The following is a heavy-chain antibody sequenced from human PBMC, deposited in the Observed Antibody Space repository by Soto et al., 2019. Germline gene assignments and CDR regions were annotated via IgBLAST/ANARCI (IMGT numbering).Heavy chain of an antibody. D-gene: IGHD2-2*01. CDR1: WFTFSGSA. Sequence: GGSLRLSCAASWFTFSGSAMHWVRQASGKGLEWVGRIRSKANSYATAYAASVKGRFTISRDDSKNTAYLQMNSLKTEDTAVYYCNGLSDIVVVPAAVDYWGQGTLVTVSS. CDR3: NGLSDIVVVPAAVDY. V-gene: IGHV3-73*01. CDR2: IRSKANSYAT. J-gene: IGHJ4*02.